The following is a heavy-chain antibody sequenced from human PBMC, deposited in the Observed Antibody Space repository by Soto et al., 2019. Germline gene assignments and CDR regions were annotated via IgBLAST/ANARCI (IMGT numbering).Heavy chain of an antibody. CDR2: ITASADTT. Sequence: EEHLLESGGGLVRPGGSLRLSCAASAFTFRSYAMSWVRQAPGKGLEWVSAITASADTTYYADSVKGRFTISRDNSKNTLYLRMNSLRAEDTAVYYCAKVRPLRDCTCTSCLGAFDIWGQGTMVTVS. V-gene: IGHV3-23*01. CDR1: AFTFRSYA. CDR3: AKVRPLRDCTCTSCLGAFDI. J-gene: IGHJ3*02. D-gene: IGHD2-2*01.